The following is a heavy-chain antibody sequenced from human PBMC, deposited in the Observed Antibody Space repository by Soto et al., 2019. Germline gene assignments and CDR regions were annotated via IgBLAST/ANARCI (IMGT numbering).Heavy chain of an antibody. CDR2: IYYSGST. V-gene: IGHV4-39*01. D-gene: IGHD6-13*01. CDR1: GGSISSSSYY. CDR3: ARHRVGPEYSSSWYWFDP. J-gene: IGHJ5*02. Sequence: PSETLSLTCTVSGGSISSSSYYWGWIRQPPGKGLEWIGSIYYSGSTYYNPSLKSRVTISVDTSKNQFSLKLSSVTAADTAVYYCARHRVGPEYSSSWYWFDPWGQGTLVTVSS.